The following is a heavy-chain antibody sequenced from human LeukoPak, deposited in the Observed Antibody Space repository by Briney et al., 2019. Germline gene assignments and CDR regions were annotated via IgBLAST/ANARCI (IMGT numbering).Heavy chain of an antibody. CDR1: GNYW. V-gene: IGHV3-74*01. CDR2: INGDGSWT. D-gene: IGHD2-2*01. J-gene: IGHJ4*02. CDR3: VSFYETY. Sequence: GGSLRLSCAASGNYWMHWVRQAPGEGLVWVSHINGDGSWTTYADSVKGRFTISKDNAKNTVYLQMNNLRAEDTAVYYCVSFYETYWGRGTLVTVSS.